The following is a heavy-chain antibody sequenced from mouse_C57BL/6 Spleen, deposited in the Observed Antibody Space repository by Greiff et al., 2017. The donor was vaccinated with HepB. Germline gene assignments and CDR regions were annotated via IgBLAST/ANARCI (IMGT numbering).Heavy chain of an antibody. CDR2: INPSSGYT. J-gene: IGHJ1*03. V-gene: IGHV1-4*01. D-gene: IGHD3-2*02. Sequence: QVHVKQSGAELARPGASVKMSCKASGYTFTSYTMHWVKQRPGQGLEWIGYINPSSGYTKYNQKFKDKATLTADKSSSTAYMQLSSLTSEDSAVYYCARSGGTGYFDVWGTGTTVTVSS. CDR3: ARSGGTGYFDV. CDR1: GYTFTSYT.